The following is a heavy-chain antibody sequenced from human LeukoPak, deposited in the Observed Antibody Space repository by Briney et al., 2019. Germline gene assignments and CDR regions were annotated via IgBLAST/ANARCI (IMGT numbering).Heavy chain of an antibody. D-gene: IGHD3-9*01. CDR1: GFTFSSHA. Sequence: PGRSLRLSCAASGFTFSSHAMHWVRQAPGKGLEWVAVISYDGGNKYYADSVKGRFTISRDNSKNTLSLQMNSLRPEDTAVYYCARETGRGFDYWGQGTLVTVSS. CDR3: ARETGRGFDY. V-gene: IGHV3-30-3*01. J-gene: IGHJ4*02. CDR2: ISYDGGNK.